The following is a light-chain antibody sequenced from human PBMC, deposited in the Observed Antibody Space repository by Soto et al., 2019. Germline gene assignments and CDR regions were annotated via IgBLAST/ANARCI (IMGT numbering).Light chain of an antibody. V-gene: IGKV1-39*01. Sequence: DIQMTQSPSSLSASVGDRVTITCRASQSISSYLNWYQQKPGKAPKLLMYAASSLQSGVPSRFSGSGSGTDFTLTISSLQPEDFATYYCQQSSSTLWTFGQGTKVEIK. CDR1: QSISSY. CDR3: QQSSSTLWT. CDR2: AAS. J-gene: IGKJ1*01.